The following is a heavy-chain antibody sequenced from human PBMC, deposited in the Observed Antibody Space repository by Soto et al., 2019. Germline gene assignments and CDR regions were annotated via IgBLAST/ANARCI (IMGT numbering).Heavy chain of an antibody. CDR2: INAGNGNT. CDR3: AREGYYYGSGSARHDAFDI. D-gene: IGHD3-10*01. V-gene: IGHV1-3*01. Sequence: GASVKLSCKASGYTFTSYAMHWVRQAPGQRLEWMGWINAGNGNTKYSQKFQGRVTITRDTSASTAYMELSSLRSEDTAVYYCAREGYYYGSGSARHDAFDIWGQGTMVTVSS. CDR1: GYTFTSYA. J-gene: IGHJ3*02.